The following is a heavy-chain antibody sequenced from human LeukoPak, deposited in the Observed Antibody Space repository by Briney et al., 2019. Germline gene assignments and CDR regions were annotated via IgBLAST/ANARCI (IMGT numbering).Heavy chain of an antibody. CDR3: ARGEYYDFWSGYPFDY. V-gene: IGHV3-7*05. CDR2: IKQDGSEK. CDR1: GFTFSSYW. Sequence: PGGSLRLSCVASGFTFSSYWMSWVRQAPGKGLEWVANIKQDGSEKYYVDSVKGRFTISRDNAKNSLYLQMNSLRAEDTAVYYCARGEYYDFWSGYPFDYWGQGTLVTVSS. J-gene: IGHJ4*02. D-gene: IGHD3-3*01.